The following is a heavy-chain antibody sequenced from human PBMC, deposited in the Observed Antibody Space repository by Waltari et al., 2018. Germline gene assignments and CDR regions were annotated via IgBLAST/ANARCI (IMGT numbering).Heavy chain of an antibody. Sequence: QVQLQESGPGLVKPSETLSLTCTVSGGSISSYYWSWIRQPPGKGLEWIGYIYYSGSTNYNPSLKSRVTISVDTSKNQFSLKLSSVTAADTAAYYCARGGVATEYFQHWGQGTLVTVSS. D-gene: IGHD2-15*01. CDR3: ARGGVATEYFQH. CDR2: IYYSGST. CDR1: GGSISSYY. J-gene: IGHJ1*01. V-gene: IGHV4-59*01.